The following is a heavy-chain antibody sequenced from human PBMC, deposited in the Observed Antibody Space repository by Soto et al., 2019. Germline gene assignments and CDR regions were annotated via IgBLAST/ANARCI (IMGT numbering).Heavy chain of an antibody. V-gene: IGHV4-59*01. CDR1: GCSISSYY. D-gene: IGHD4-17*01. Sequence: SETLSLTCTVSGCSISSYYWSWIRQPPGKGLEWIGYIYYSGSTNYNPSLKSRVTISVDTSKNQFSLKLSSVTAADTAVYYCARDSGDYLFDYWGQGTLVTVSS. CDR2: IYYSGST. J-gene: IGHJ4*02. CDR3: ARDSGDYLFDY.